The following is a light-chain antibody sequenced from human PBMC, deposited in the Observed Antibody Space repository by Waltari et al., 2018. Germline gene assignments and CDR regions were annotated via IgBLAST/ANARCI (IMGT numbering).Light chain of an antibody. V-gene: IGKV3-20*01. Sequence: DIVLTQSPGTLSLSPGERASLSCKTSQTIISNYLAWYQQTPGQAPRLLIYGTSHRATGIPDRFSGSGSGTDFTLTISRLEPEDFAVYYCHDYGNSPQAFGQGTKVEVK. J-gene: IGKJ1*01. CDR1: QTIISNY. CDR3: HDYGNSPQA. CDR2: GTS.